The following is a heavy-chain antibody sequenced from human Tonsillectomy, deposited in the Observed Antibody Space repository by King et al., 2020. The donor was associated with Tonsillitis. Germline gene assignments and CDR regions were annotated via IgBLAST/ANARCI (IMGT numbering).Heavy chain of an antibody. Sequence: VQLVESGGGLVQRGGSLRLSCAASGFTFSSYAMSWVRQAPGKGLEWVSAISGSGGSTDYADSVKGRFTISRDNSKNTLYLQMNSLRAEDTAVYYCAKGGATKTGYHAPFDYWGQGTLVTVSS. CDR2: ISGSGGST. CDR3: AKGGATKTGYHAPFDY. J-gene: IGHJ4*02. D-gene: IGHD3-9*01. V-gene: IGHV3-23*04. CDR1: GFTFSSYA.